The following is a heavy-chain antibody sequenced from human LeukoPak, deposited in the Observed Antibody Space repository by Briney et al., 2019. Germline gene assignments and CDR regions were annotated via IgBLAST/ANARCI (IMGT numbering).Heavy chain of an antibody. D-gene: IGHD2-15*01. CDR3: AKVGCSGGSCYPWVNYGMDV. Sequence: PGGSLRLSCAASGFTFSSYAMSWVRQAPGKGLEWVSAISGSGGSTYYADSVKGRFTISRDNSKNTLYLQMNSLRAEDTAVYYCAKVGCSGGSCYPWVNYGMDVWGQGTTVTVSS. J-gene: IGHJ6*02. CDR2: ISGSGGST. CDR1: GFTFSSYA. V-gene: IGHV3-23*01.